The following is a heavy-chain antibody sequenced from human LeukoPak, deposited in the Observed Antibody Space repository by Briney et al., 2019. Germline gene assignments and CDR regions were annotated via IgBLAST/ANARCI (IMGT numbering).Heavy chain of an antibody. J-gene: IGHJ4*02. D-gene: IGHD2-2*01. CDR1: GFTVSGKY. Sequence: PGGSLRLSCAASGFTVSGKYMSWVRQAPGKGLEWISLIYSSGDTYYPDSVRGRFTISRDTSKNTLYLQMNSLRAEDPAVYYCARGPPACSTNCYGYLDYWGQGTLVTVSS. CDR2: IYSSGDT. V-gene: IGHV3-53*01. CDR3: ARGPPACSTNCYGYLDY.